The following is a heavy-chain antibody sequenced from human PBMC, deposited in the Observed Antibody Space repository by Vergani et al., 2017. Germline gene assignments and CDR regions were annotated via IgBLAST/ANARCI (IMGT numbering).Heavy chain of an antibody. CDR1: GFTFDDYT. Sequence: EVQLVESGGVVVPPGGSLRLSCAASGFTFDDYTLHWVRQAPGKGLEWVSLISWDGGSTYYADSVKGRFTITRDNSKNCLYLQMNSLRTEDTALYYCAKDILRTDDEGVDYGGQGTLVTVSS. J-gene: IGHJ4*02. D-gene: IGHD3/OR15-3a*01. CDR3: AKDILRTDDEGVDY. V-gene: IGHV3-43*01. CDR2: ISWDGGST.